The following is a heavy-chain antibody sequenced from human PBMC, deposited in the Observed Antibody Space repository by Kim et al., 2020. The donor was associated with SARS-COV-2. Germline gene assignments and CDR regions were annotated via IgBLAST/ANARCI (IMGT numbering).Heavy chain of an antibody. J-gene: IGHJ6*02. CDR1: GYTFTSYG. Sequence: ASVKVSCKASGYTFTSYGISWVRQAPGQGLEWMGWISAYNGNTNYAQKLQGRVTMTADTSTSTAYMELRSLRSDDTAVYYCARDDYSSIVLPIYYYYGMDVWGQGTTVTVSS. CDR3: ARDDYSSIVLPIYYYYGMDV. V-gene: IGHV1-18*01. D-gene: IGHD6-13*01. CDR2: ISAYNGNT.